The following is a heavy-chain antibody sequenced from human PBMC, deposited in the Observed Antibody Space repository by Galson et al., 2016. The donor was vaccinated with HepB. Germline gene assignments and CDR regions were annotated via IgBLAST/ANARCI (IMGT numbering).Heavy chain of an antibody. CDR3: ARDRNFKLTWIQLRKRGKGDGFDS. CDR1: GDSVSSNSVA. J-gene: IGHJ4*02. CDR2: TYYRSKWYN. Sequence: CAISGDSVSSNSVAWNWIRQSPSRGLEWLGRTYYRSKWYNDYAVSVKSRITINPDTFKNQFSLQLNSVTPEDTALYYCARDRNFKLTWIQLRKRGKGDGFDSWGQGTLVTVSS. V-gene: IGHV6-1*01. D-gene: IGHD5-18*01.